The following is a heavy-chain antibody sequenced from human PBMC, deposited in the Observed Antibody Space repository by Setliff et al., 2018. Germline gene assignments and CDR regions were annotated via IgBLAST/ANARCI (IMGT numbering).Heavy chain of an antibody. V-gene: IGHV1-18*01. CDR3: ASDGQGNYNFWSGSYYYYGMDV. Sequence: SVKVSCKASGYTFTNYGISWVRQAPGQGLEWMGWISAYNGNTNYAQKLQGRVTMTTDTSTSTAYMELRSLRSDDTAVYYCASDGQGNYNFWSGSYYYYGMDVWGQGTTVTVSS. CDR1: GYTFTNYG. CDR2: ISAYNGNT. J-gene: IGHJ6*02. D-gene: IGHD3-3*01.